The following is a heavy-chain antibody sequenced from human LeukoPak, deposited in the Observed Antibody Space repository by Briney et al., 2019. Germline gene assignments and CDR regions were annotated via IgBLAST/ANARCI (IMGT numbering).Heavy chain of an antibody. Sequence: PGGSLRLSCVASGFTFSSYAMHWVRQAPGKGLEWVSFIRYDGSYKYYADSVKGRFTISRDNSKNTLYLQMNSLRAEDTAVCYCAKAHLELRYFDYWGQGTLVTVSS. CDR1: GFTFSSYA. CDR2: IRYDGSYK. CDR3: AKAHLELRYFDY. V-gene: IGHV3-30*02. J-gene: IGHJ4*02. D-gene: IGHD1-7*01.